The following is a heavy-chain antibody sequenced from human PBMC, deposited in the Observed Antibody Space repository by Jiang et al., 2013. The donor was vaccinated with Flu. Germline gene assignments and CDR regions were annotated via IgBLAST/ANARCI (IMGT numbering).Heavy chain of an antibody. D-gene: IGHD2-21*02. Sequence: VQLLESGGGVVQPGRSLRLSCAASGFTFSSYAMHWVRQAPGKGLEWVAVISYDGSNKYYADSVKGRFTISRDNSKNTLYLQMNSLRAEDTAVYYCARDAYVVVTAIILWNFDY. CDR2: ISYDGSNK. J-gene: IGHJ4*01. CDR3: ARDAYVVVTAIILWNFDY. CDR1: GFTFSSYA. V-gene: IGHV3-30-3*01.